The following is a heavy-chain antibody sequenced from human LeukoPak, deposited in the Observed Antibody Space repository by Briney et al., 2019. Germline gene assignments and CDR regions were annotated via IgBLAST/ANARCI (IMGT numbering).Heavy chain of an antibody. CDR1: GFTFSSYW. D-gene: IGHD3-22*01. J-gene: IGHJ4*02. CDR2: IKQDGSEK. V-gene: IGHV3-7*01. Sequence: GGSLRLSCEASGFTFSSYWMSWVRQAPGKGLEWVANIKQDGSEKYYVDSVKGRFTISRDNARNSLYLQMNSLRAEDTAVYYCASMSPYYYDSSGYYFYWGQGTLVTVSS. CDR3: ASMSPYYYDSSGYYFY.